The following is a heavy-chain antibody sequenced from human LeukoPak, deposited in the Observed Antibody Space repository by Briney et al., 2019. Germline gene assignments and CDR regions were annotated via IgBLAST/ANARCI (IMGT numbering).Heavy chain of an antibody. CDR3: ARDAVWSGYYYYYYMDV. Sequence: GGSLRLSCAASGFTFSNYAMSWVRQAPGKGLEWVSAISGSGGSTYYADSVKGRFTISRDNSKNTLYLQMNSLRAEDTAVYYCARDAVWSGYYYYYYMDVWGKGTTVTVSS. D-gene: IGHD3-3*01. CDR1: GFTFSNYA. V-gene: IGHV3-23*01. CDR2: ISGSGGST. J-gene: IGHJ6*03.